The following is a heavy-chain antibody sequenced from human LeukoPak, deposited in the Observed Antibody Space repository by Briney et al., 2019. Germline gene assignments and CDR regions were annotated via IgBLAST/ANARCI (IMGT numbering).Heavy chain of an antibody. CDR2: MSRSGDII. D-gene: IGHD3-22*01. CDR1: GFTFSDYN. Sequence: GGSLRLSCAASGFTFSDYNMNWVRQVPGKGPESVSYMSRSGDIIYYADSVKGRFTISRDNSKNTLYLQMNSLRAEDTAVYYCAKVGGMSSGYYEIDYWGQGTLVTVSS. CDR3: AKVGGMSSGYYEIDY. V-gene: IGHV3-48*01. J-gene: IGHJ4*02.